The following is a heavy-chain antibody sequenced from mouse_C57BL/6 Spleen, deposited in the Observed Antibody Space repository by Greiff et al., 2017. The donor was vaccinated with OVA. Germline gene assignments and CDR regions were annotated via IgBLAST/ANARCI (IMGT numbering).Heavy chain of an antibody. CDR2: INYDGSST. D-gene: IGHD4-1*01. Sequence: EVQVVESEGGLVQPGSSMKLSCTASGFTFSDYYMAWVRQVPEKGLEWVANINYDGSSTYYLDSLKSRFIISRDNAKNILYLQMSSLKSEDTATYYCARDCWDWYFDVWGTGTTVTVSS. J-gene: IGHJ1*03. CDR1: GFTFSDYY. CDR3: ARDCWDWYFDV. V-gene: IGHV5-16*01.